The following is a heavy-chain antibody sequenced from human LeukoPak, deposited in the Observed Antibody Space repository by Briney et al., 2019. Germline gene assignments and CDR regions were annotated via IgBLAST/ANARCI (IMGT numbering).Heavy chain of an antibody. CDR2: ISTDGSST. V-gene: IGHV3-74*01. CDR1: GFTFSSYW. CDR3: ARGAVVGATSALGH. J-gene: IGHJ4*02. Sequence: SGGSLRLSCAASGFTFSSYWMHWVRQAPGKGLVWVSRISTDGSSTSYADSVKGRFTISRDNAKNTLYLQINSLRSEDTAVYYCARGAVVGATSALGHWGQGTLVTVSS. D-gene: IGHD1-26*01.